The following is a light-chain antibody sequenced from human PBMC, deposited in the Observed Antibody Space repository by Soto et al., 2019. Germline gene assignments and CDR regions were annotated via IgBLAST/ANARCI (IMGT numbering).Light chain of an antibody. CDR3: QHYGSSPIT. Sequence: EIVLTQSPGTLSLSPGERATLSCRASQSVSSSYLAWYQQKPGQAHRLLIYGASSRATGIPDRFSGSGSGTDFTLTISRLEPEDFALYDCQHYGSSPITFGQGTRLEIK. CDR2: GAS. J-gene: IGKJ5*01. CDR1: QSVSSSY. V-gene: IGKV3-20*01.